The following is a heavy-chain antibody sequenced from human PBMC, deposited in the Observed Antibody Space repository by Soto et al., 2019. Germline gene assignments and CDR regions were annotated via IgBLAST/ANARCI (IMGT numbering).Heavy chain of an antibody. J-gene: IGHJ4*02. CDR1: GGSISSGGYY. Sequence: PSDTLSLTCTVAGGSISSGGYYWSWIRQHPGKGLEWIGYIYYSGSTYYNPSLKGRVTISVDTSKNQFSLKLSSVTAADTAVYYCARGPQFYYDSSGYPAYFDYWGQGTLVTVSS. V-gene: IGHV4-31*03. D-gene: IGHD3-22*01. CDR3: ARGPQFYYDSSGYPAYFDY. CDR2: IYYSGST.